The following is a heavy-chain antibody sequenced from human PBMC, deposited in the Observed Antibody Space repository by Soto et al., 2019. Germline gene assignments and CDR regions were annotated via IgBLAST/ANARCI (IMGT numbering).Heavy chain of an antibody. J-gene: IGHJ5*02. V-gene: IGHV1-8*01. Sequence: QVQLVQSGAEVKKPGASVKVSCKASGYTFTSHDINWMRQTTGQGLEWMGWMNPNSGHTNYAQKFQGRVTMTRDTSRCTAYMGLTNLRAEDTAIYYCASDMSTTWGQGTLVTVST. D-gene: IGHD3-16*01. CDR2: MNPNSGHT. CDR1: GYTFTSHD. CDR3: ASDMSTT.